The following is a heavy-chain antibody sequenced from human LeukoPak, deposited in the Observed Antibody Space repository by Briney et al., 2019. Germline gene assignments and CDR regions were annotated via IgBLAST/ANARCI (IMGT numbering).Heavy chain of an antibody. D-gene: IGHD3-16*02. CDR1: GYSISSGYY. V-gene: IGHV4-38-2*02. CDR3: AGRKYYDYVWGSYRQPRGFDY. Sequence: SETLSLTCTVSGYSISSGYYWGWIRQPPGKGLEWIGSIYHSGSTYYNPSLKSRVTISVDTSKNQFSLKLSSVTAADTAVYYCAGRKYYDYVWGSYRQPRGFDYWGQGTLVTVSS. J-gene: IGHJ4*02. CDR2: IYHSGST.